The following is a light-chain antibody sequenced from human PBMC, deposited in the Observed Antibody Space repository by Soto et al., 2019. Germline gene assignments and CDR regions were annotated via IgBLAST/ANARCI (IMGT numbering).Light chain of an antibody. J-gene: IGLJ3*02. CDR2: RNN. CDR1: SSNIGRNY. CDR3: AAWDDSLSGRV. Sequence: QPVLTQPPSASGTPGQRVTISCSGSSSNIGRNYVYWYQQLPGTAPKLLIYRNNQRPSGVPDRFSGSKSGTSASLAISGLRSEDVADYYCAAWDDSLSGRVFGGGTKLTVL. V-gene: IGLV1-47*01.